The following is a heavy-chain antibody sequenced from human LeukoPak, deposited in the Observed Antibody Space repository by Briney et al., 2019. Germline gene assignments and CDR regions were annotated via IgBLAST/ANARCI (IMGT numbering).Heavy chain of an antibody. V-gene: IGHV4-4*08. CDR3: ARRNDFDI. CDR2: IYSSGST. CDR1: GCSITGYH. J-gene: IGHJ3*02. Sequence: SETPSLTCTVSGCSITGYHWSWIRQPPGKGLEWIGYIYSSGSTEYKPSLKSRATISADTSKNQFSLKLTSVTAADTAVYYCARRNDFDIWGQGTMVTVSS.